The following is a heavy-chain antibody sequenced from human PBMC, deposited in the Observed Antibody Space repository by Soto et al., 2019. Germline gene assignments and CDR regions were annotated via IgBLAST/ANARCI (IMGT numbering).Heavy chain of an antibody. CDR2: FDPEDGET. Sequence: RASVKVSCKVSGYTLTELSMHWVRQAPGKGLEWMGGFDPEDGETIYAQKFQGRVTMTEDTSTDTAYMELSSLRSEDTAVYYCATGGVSYAKHRYYYYYYGMGVWGRGPTVTVSS. CDR3: ATGGVSYAKHRYYYYYYGMGV. J-gene: IGHJ6*02. D-gene: IGHD1-26*01. CDR1: GYTLTELS. V-gene: IGHV1-24*01.